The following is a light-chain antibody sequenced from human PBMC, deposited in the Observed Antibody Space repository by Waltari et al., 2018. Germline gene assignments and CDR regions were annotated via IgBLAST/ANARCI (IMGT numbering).Light chain of an antibody. CDR3: QQSYTTRLP. J-gene: IGKJ4*01. CDR1: QSLLSTSDKNNY. CDR2: GAS. Sequence: DIVLTQSPDSLSVAMVERATINCTSSQSLLSTSDKNNYLAWFQHKRGQPPKLLIHGASAREPGVPDRFSGSGSGTSFTLTLSCLQAEDVAVYYCQQSYTTRLPFGGGTNVEI. V-gene: IGKV4-1*01.